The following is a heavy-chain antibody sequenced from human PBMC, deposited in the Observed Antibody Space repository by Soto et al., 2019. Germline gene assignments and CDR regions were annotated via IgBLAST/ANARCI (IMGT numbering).Heavy chain of an antibody. CDR3: ARTYDDSGPNSGGYGFDI. J-gene: IGHJ3*02. CDR2: IYYSGST. Sequence: SETLSLTCTVSGGSISSGDYYWSWIRQPPGKGLEWIGYIYYSGSTYYNPSLKSRTTISVDTSKNQFSLKLNSVTAADTAVYYCARTYDDSGPNSGGYGFDIWGQGTMVTVSS. CDR1: GGSISSGDYY. D-gene: IGHD3-22*01. V-gene: IGHV4-30-4*02.